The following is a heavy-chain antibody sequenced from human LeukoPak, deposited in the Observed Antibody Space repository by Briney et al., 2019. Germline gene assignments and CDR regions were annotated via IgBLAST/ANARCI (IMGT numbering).Heavy chain of an antibody. V-gene: IGHV4-31*03. CDR1: GGSISSGGYY. J-gene: IGHJ4*02. Sequence: SETLSLTCTVSGGSISSGGYYWSWIRQHPGKGLEWIGYIYKSGNTYYNPSLKSRVTISVDTSKNQFSLKLSSVTAADTAVYYCASGMTTVTSPFDYWGQGTLVSVSS. D-gene: IGHD4-17*01. CDR2: IYKSGNT. CDR3: ASGMTTVTSPFDY.